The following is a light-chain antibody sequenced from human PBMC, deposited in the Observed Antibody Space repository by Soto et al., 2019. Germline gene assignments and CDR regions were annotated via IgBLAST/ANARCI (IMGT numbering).Light chain of an antibody. J-gene: IGKJ1*01. CDR3: QQYNSYPWT. V-gene: IGKV1-5*03. CDR1: QSISNW. CDR2: QAS. Sequence: DIQMTQSPSTLSASVGGRVTITCRASQSISNWLAWYQQKPGKAPKLLIYQASNLESGVPSRFSGSGSGTEFTLTISSLQPDDFATYYCQQYNSYPWTFGQGTKVEIK.